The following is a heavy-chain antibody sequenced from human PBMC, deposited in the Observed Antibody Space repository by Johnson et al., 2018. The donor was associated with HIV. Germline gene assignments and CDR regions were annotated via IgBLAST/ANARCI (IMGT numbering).Heavy chain of an antibody. CDR3: ARGEDGVDAFDI. CDR1: GFTFSSYG. CDR2: ISYDGSNK. D-gene: IGHD4-17*01. Sequence: QVQLVESGGGVVQPGRSLRLSCAASGFTFSSYGMHWVRQAPGKGLEWVAVISYDGSNKYYADSVKGRFTISRDNSKNTLYLQMNSLRAEDTAVYYCARGEDGVDAFDIWGPGTMVTVSS. V-gene: IGHV3-30*03. J-gene: IGHJ3*02.